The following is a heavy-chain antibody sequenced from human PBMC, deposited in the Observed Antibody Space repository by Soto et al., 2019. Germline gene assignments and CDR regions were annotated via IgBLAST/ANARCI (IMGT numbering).Heavy chain of an antibody. J-gene: IGHJ4*02. D-gene: IGHD3-16*02. Sequence: VGSLRLSCVASGITFSGYHMNWVRQAPGKGLEWVSFISSSSGNTYYADSVKGRFTISRDNAKNSVYLQMNSLRAEDTAVYYCATRQKVIVFWGQGTLVTVS. CDR3: ATRQKVIVF. V-gene: IGHV3-21*01. CDR2: ISSSSGNT. CDR1: GITFSGYH.